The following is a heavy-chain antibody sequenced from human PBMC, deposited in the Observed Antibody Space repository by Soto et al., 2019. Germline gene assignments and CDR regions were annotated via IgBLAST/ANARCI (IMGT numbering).Heavy chain of an antibody. V-gene: IGHV4-61*05. CDR1: GASIRSSTYQ. D-gene: IGHD3-9*01. CDR3: ARGDILTGNRYNWFDP. Sequence: SETLSLTCTVSGASIRSSTYQWGWIRQPPGRGLEWIGYINYSGSTNYNPSLKSRVTISVDTSKNQFSLKLSSVTAADTAVYYCARGDILTGNRYNWFDPWGQGTLVTVSS. CDR2: INYSGST. J-gene: IGHJ5*02.